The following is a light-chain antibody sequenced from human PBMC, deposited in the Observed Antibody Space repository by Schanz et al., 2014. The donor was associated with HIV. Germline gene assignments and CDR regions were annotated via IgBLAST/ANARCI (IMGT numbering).Light chain of an antibody. Sequence: EIVLTQSPATLSLSPGERATLSCRASQSVSSYLAWYQQKPGQAPRLLIYDASNRATGIPARFSGSGSGTDFTLTISSLQPDDFATYYCQQYGTISWTFGQGTTVEAK. CDR1: QSVSSY. CDR3: QQYGTISWT. J-gene: IGKJ1*01. V-gene: IGKV3-11*01. CDR2: DAS.